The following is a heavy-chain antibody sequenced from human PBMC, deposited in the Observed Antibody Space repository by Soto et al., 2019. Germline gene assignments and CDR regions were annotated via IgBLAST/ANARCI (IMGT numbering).Heavy chain of an antibody. CDR2: ISAFNGDT. CDR1: GYTFTSYG. D-gene: IGHD6-25*01. J-gene: IGHJ4*02. V-gene: IGHV1-18*04. Sequence: QVQLVQSGTEVKKPGASVNVSCKAFGYTFTSYGFSWVQQVPGQGLEWLGWISAFNGDTQYAQTMKGRLTVTTDTSTTTVHMELRSLTPADTAVYYCAREAGWQRMVPYDWGQGTLVTVS. CDR3: AREAGWQRMVPYD.